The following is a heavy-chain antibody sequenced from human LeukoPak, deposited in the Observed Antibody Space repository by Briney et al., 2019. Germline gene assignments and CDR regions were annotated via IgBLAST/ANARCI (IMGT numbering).Heavy chain of an antibody. Sequence: GGSLRLSCAASGFTFSSYWMHWVRQAPGKGLVWVSRINTDGSSRSYADSVKGRFTISRDNAKNTLYLQMNSLRAEDTAVYYCAREYPMQWLVREYYFDYWGQGTLVTVSS. D-gene: IGHD6-19*01. J-gene: IGHJ4*02. CDR1: GFTFSSYW. CDR3: AREYPMQWLVREYYFDY. CDR2: INTDGSSR. V-gene: IGHV3-74*01.